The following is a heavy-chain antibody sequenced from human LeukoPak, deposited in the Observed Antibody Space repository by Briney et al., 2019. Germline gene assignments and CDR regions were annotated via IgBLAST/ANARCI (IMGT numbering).Heavy chain of an antibody. J-gene: IGHJ4*02. Sequence: SETLSLTCTVSGGSISSSSYYWGWIRQPPGKGLEWIGSIYYSGSTYYNPSLKSRVTISVDTSKNQFSLKLSSVTAADTAVYYCARVVGQYDFWSGYYQYYFDYWGQGTLVTVSS. D-gene: IGHD3-3*01. CDR1: GGSISSSSYY. CDR2: IYYSGST. V-gene: IGHV4-39*07. CDR3: ARVVGQYDFWSGYYQYYFDY.